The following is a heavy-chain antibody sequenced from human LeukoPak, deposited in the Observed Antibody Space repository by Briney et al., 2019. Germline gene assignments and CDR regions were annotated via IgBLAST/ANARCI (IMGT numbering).Heavy chain of an antibody. Sequence: SETLSLTCTVSGDSISDHYWSWIRQPTGKGLEWIGYIYSSGSTNYNPSLKSRVTISADTSKKQFSLRLSSVTAADTAVYFCARDPRRRDGYNYDAWGQGTLVTVSS. CDR3: ARDPRRRDGYNYDA. D-gene: IGHD5-24*01. J-gene: IGHJ5*02. CDR2: IYSSGST. V-gene: IGHV4-59*11. CDR1: GDSISDHY.